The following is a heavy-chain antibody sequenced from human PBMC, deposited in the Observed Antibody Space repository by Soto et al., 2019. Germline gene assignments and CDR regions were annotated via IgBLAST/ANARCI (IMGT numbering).Heavy chain of an antibody. V-gene: IGHV4-59*01. Sequence: SETLSLTCTVSGGSISSYYWSWIRQPPGKGLEWVGYIYYSGSTNYNPSLKSRVTISVDTSKNQFSLKLSSVTAADTAVYYCARTNELDAFDIWGQGTMVTVSS. J-gene: IGHJ3*02. CDR3: ARTNELDAFDI. CDR1: GGSISSYY. D-gene: IGHD1-1*01. CDR2: IYYSGST.